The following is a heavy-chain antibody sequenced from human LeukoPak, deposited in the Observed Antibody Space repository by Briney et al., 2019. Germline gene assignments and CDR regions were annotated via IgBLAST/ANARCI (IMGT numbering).Heavy chain of an antibody. Sequence: GESLKISCKGSGYSFTRHWIGWVRQVPGKGLEWMGIIYPGDSDTRYSLSFRGQVTISTDKSISTAYLRWSSLKASDTAMYYCARGRELLSLTWLDPWGQGTLVTVSS. J-gene: IGHJ5*02. CDR1: GYSFTRHW. V-gene: IGHV5-51*01. CDR2: IYPGDSDT. D-gene: IGHD1-7*01. CDR3: ARGRELLSLTWLDP.